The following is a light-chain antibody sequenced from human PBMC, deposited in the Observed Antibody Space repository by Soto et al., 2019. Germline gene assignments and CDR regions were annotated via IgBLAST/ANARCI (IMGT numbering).Light chain of an antibody. CDR1: QSISSSY. J-gene: IGKJ5*01. Sequence: DIVLTQSPGTLSLSPGEAATLSCRVSQSISSSYVAWYQQAPGQAPRLLIYGTSNRATGTPTRFRGSGSGTDFTLTISRLEPEDFAVYYCQQYGSSPITFGQGTRLEIK. CDR3: QQYGSSPIT. V-gene: IGKV3-20*01. CDR2: GTS.